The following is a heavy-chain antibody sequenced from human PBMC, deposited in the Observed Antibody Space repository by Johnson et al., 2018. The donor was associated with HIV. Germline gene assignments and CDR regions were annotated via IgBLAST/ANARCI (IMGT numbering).Heavy chain of an antibody. CDR3: ARDRPSKWLRSNDDVFDI. Sequence: QVQLVESGGGLVKPGGSLRLSCAASGFTFSDYYMSWIRQAPGKGLERPSYISSSGSTIYYVDSVKGRFTISRDNAKNSLYLQMNSLRAEDTAVYYGARDRPSKWLRSNDDVFDIWGQGTMVTVSS. J-gene: IGHJ3*02. CDR1: GFTFSDYY. V-gene: IGHV3-11*04. CDR2: ISSSGSTI. D-gene: IGHD5-12*01.